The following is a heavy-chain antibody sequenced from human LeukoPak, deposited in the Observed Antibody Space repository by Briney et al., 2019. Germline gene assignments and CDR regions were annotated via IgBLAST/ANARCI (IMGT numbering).Heavy chain of an antibody. CDR2: IYSSGST. CDR3: ARFATGGLYYFDY. V-gene: IGHV4-39*01. J-gene: IGHJ4*02. D-gene: IGHD2-8*02. Sequence: SETLSLTCRVSGASINSGSNYWGWIRQPPGKTLEWIGSIYSSGSTYYNPSLKSRVIIMIDTPKNHFSLTLSSVTAADTAVYYCARFATGGLYYFDYWGQGTLVIVSS. CDR1: GASINSGSNY.